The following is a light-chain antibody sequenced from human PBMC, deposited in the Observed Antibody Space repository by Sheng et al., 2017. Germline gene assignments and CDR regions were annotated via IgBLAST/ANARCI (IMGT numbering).Light chain of an antibody. CDR3: QQRKNWPPSAT. CDR1: QSVSSSY. Sequence: EIVLTQSPGTLSLSPGESATLSCRASQSVSSSYLAWYQQKPGQAPRLLIYGASSRATGIPDRFSGSGSGTVFTLTISSLEAEDFAVYYCQQRKNWPPSATFGQGTRLE. CDR2: GAS. J-gene: IGKJ5*01. V-gene: IGKV3D-20*02.